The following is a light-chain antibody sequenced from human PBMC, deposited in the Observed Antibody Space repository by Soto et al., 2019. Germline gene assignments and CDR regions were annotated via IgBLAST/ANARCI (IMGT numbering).Light chain of an antibody. V-gene: IGKV4-1*01. J-gene: IGKJ3*01. CDR1: QSVLYSSNNKNY. CDR2: WAS. CDR3: QHYFNIPFT. Sequence: DIVMTQSPDSLAVSLGERATINCKSSQSVLYSSNNKNYLAWYQQKPGQPPKLLIYWASTRESGVPDRFSGSGSGTDFTLTISSLQAEDVAVYYCQHYFNIPFTFGPGTKVDLK.